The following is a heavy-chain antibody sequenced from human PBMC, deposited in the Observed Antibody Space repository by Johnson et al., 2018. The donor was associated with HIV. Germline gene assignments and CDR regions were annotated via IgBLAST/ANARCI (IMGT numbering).Heavy chain of an antibody. Sequence: VQLVESGGGLVQPGGSLRLSCAASGFTFSSYWMSWVRQAPGKGLEWVANIKQDGSEKYYVDSVKGRFTISRDNAKNSLYLQMNSLRAEDTAVYYCARASLEWLLSLVPLGAFDIWGQGTMVTVSS. CDR1: GFTFSSYW. CDR2: IKQDGSEK. D-gene: IGHD3-3*01. J-gene: IGHJ3*02. V-gene: IGHV3-7*01. CDR3: ARASLEWLLSLVPLGAFDI.